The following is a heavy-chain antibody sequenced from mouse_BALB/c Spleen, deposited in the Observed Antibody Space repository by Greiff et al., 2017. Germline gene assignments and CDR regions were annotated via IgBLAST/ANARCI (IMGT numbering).Heavy chain of an antibody. D-gene: IGHD6-5*01. J-gene: IGHJ4*01. Sequence: QVQLQQPGADLARPGASVTMSCKASGYTFTSDKMHWVKQRPGQGLEWIGYINPSSGYTNNNHKFKEKATLTADKSTSTAYMQLSSLTSECSAVYFCASKREAYDYTMDYWGQGTSVTVSS. V-gene: IGHV1-4*01. CDR3: ASKREAYDYTMDY. CDR1: GYTFTSDK. CDR2: INPSSGYT.